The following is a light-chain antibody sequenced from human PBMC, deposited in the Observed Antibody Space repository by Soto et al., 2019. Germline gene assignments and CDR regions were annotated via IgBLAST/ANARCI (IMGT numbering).Light chain of an antibody. CDR2: AAS. CDR1: QSISTY. Sequence: DLQMTQSPSSLPASVGDRVTLTCRASQSISTYLNWYQQKPGKAPKLLIYAASSLQSGVPSRLSGSGSGTDFTLTISSLHPEDFATYYCQQSYTIPYTFGQGTKLEIK. V-gene: IGKV1-39*01. CDR3: QQSYTIPYT. J-gene: IGKJ2*01.